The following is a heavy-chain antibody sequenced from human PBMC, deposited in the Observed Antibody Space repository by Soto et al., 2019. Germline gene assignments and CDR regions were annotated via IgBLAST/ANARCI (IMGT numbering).Heavy chain of an antibody. CDR3: ARDARYASSSYGFDV. Sequence: QVQLVESGGGLVKPGGSLRLSCVAAGFTFSDYYMSWIRQAPGKGLEWVSYISNSGHAIYSADSVKGRFTVSRDNSNNSMSLQMDSLRADDTAIYYCARDARYASSSYGFDVWGQGTTVSVSS. D-gene: IGHD6-13*01. CDR1: GFTFSDYY. V-gene: IGHV3-11*01. J-gene: IGHJ6*02. CDR2: ISNSGHAI.